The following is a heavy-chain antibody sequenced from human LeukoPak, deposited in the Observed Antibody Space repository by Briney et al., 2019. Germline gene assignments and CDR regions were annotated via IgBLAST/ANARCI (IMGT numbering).Heavy chain of an antibody. V-gene: IGHV4-39*01. D-gene: IGHD1-1*01. J-gene: IGHJ4*02. CDR2: IYYSGST. CDR3: ASGYWDDPISTDY. Sequence: SETLSLTCTVSGGSVSSSRYCWGWIRQPPGKGLEWIGNIYYSGSTYYNPSLKSRITMSVDTSKNQFSLKLSSVTAADTAVYYCASGYWDDPISTDYWGQGTLVTVSS. CDR1: GGSVSSSRYC.